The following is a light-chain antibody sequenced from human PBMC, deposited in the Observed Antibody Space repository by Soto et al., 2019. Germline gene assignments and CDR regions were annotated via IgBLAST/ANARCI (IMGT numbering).Light chain of an antibody. Sequence: EIVLTQSPASLSLSPGAPAPLSCRASQSVSSTYLAWYQLKPGQAPRLLINGASSRATGIPDRFSGSGSGTDFTLTISRLEPEDFAVYYCQQFGSSPRTFGQGTKVDI. CDR1: QSVSSTY. V-gene: IGKV3-20*01. J-gene: IGKJ1*01. CDR2: GAS. CDR3: QQFGSSPRT.